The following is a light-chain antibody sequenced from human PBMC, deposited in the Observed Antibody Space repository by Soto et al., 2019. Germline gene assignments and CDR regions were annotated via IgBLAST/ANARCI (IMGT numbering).Light chain of an antibody. CDR3: LQHNSYAEA. V-gene: IGKV1-17*01. CDR2: AAS. Sequence: DVQMTQSPSSLSASVGDRVTITCRASQGIRDALGWYQQKPGKAPKRLIYAASSLQSGVPSRFSGSGSGTEFALTVSRLQPEDFAAYYCLQHNSYAEAFGQGTKVEIK. CDR1: QGIRDA. J-gene: IGKJ1*01.